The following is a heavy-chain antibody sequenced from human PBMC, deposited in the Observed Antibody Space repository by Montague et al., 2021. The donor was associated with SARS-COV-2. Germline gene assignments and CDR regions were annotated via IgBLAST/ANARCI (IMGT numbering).Heavy chain of an antibody. J-gene: IGHJ3*02. V-gene: IGHV3-64*01. CDR1: GFTFSSYA. D-gene: IGHD3-10*01. CDR3: ARAPMVRGVSPPQIALDI. CDR2: IINNGGTT. Sequence: SLRLSCAASGFTFSSYAMHWVRQAPGKGLEYVSGIINNGGTTYYANSVKGRFTISRDNSESTLYLQMGSLRGEDMAVYYCARAPMVRGVSPPQIALDIWGRGTMVTVSS.